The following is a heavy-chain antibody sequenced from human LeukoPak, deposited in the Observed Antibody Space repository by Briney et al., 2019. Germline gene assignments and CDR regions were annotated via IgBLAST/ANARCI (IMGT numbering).Heavy chain of an antibody. CDR1: GFTFSSYG. CDR3: ARPQERWLQLLYFDY. Sequence: GGSLRLSCAASGFTFSSYGMHWVRQAPGKGLEWVAFIRYDGSNKYYADSVKGRFTISRDNSKNTLYLQMNSLRAEDTAVYYCARPQERWLQLLYFDYWGQGTLVTASS. CDR2: IRYDGSNK. J-gene: IGHJ4*02. D-gene: IGHD5-24*01. V-gene: IGHV3-30*02.